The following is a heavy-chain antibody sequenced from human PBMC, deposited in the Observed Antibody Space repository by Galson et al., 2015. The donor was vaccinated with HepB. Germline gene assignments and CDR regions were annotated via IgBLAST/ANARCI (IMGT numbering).Heavy chain of an antibody. CDR3: ARDLGDGWPY. Sequence: SVKVSCKASGYTFTNYAMNWVRQAPGQGLEWMGWINTNTGKPTYAQGFTGRFVFSLDIFVSMAYLQISSLKADDTAVYYCARDLGDGWPYWGQGSLVIVSS. D-gene: IGHD3-3*01. CDR1: GYTFTNYA. V-gene: IGHV7-4-1*04. CDR2: INTNTGKP. J-gene: IGHJ4*02.